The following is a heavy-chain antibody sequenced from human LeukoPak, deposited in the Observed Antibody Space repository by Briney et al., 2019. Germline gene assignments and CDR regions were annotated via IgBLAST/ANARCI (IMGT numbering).Heavy chain of an antibody. J-gene: IGHJ4*02. CDR3: ARTIRGY. CDR2: IKEDGSEK. V-gene: IGHV3-7*01. Sequence: GGSLRLSCAASGFTFSNYWMSWVRQAPGQGLEWVANIKEDGSEKYYVDSVKGRFTISRDNAKNSLYLQMNSLRTEDTAVYYCARTIRGYWGQGTLVTVSS. CDR1: GFTFSNYW. D-gene: IGHD3-10*01.